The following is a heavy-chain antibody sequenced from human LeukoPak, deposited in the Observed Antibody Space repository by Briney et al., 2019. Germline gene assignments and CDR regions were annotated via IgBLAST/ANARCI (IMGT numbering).Heavy chain of an antibody. D-gene: IGHD2-21*02. J-gene: IGHJ4*02. Sequence: ASVKVSCKASGFTFTGYYIHWVRQAPGQGLEWMGYINPHSGGTNSPQKFQGRVTMTTDTSISAAYMELSSLISDDTAMYYCVREGNELLSKKFDYWGQGTLVTVSS. CDR3: VREGNELLSKKFDY. CDR2: INPHSGGT. CDR1: GFTFTGYY. V-gene: IGHV1-2*02.